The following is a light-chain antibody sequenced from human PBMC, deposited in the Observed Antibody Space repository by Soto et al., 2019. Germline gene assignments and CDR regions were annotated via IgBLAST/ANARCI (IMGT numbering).Light chain of an antibody. J-gene: IGLJ3*02. V-gene: IGLV2-8*01. Sequence: QSALAQPPSASGSPGQSVTITCTGTNSDVGTYNYVSWYQHHPGKAPKFLLYEVSRRPFVVPDRFSGSKSGNTASLTVSGLQAEDEADYYCSSYAGSNNLVFGGGTKLTVL. CDR1: NSDVGTYNY. CDR2: EVS. CDR3: SSYAGSNNLV.